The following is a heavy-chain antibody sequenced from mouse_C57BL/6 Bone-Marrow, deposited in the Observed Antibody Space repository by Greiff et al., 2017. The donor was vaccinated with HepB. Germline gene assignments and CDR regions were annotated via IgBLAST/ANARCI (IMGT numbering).Heavy chain of an antibody. CDR3: ARGDGNMDY. V-gene: IGHV1-18*01. J-gene: IGHJ4*01. D-gene: IGHD2-3*01. Sequence: EVQVVESGPELVKPGASVKIPCKASGYTFTDYNMDWVKQSHGKSLEWIGDINPNNGGTSYNQKFKGKATLTVDKSSSTAYMELRSLTSEDTAVYYCARGDGNMDYWGQGTSVTVAS. CDR1: GYTFTDYN. CDR2: INPNNGGT.